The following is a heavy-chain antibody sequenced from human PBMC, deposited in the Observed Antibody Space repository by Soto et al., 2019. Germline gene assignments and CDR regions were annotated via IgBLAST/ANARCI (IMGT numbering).Heavy chain of an antibody. J-gene: IGHJ3*01. Sequence: QVQLRESGPGLVKPSQTLSLTCTVSGGSISSGDYFWSWIRQPPGKGLEWIANIYHSGSTHYNPSLRNRVGMSVDTSTNRFSLNRTSGTAADTAVYYCARASDSAYSSSWYSAFDVWGQGTRVTVSS. CDR1: GGSISSGDYF. CDR3: ARASDSAYSSSWYSAFDV. CDR2: IYHSGST. V-gene: IGHV4-30-4*01. D-gene: IGHD6-13*01.